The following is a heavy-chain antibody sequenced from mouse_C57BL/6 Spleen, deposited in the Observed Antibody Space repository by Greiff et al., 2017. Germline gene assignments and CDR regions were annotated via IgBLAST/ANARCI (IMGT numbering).Heavy chain of an antibody. Sequence: QVQLQQPGAELVRPGASVKMSCKASGYTFTNYWIGWVKQRPGHGLEWIGDIYPGGGYTNYNEKFKGKATLTADKSSSTAYMQFSSLTSEDSAIYYCARGLLLLYAMDYWGQGTSVTVSS. V-gene: IGHV1-63*01. CDR3: ARGLLLLYAMDY. J-gene: IGHJ4*01. D-gene: IGHD2-12*01. CDR1: GYTFTNYW. CDR2: IYPGGGYT.